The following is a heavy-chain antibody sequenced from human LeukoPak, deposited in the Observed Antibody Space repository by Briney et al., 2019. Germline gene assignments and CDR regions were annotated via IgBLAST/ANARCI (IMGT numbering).Heavy chain of an antibody. D-gene: IGHD3-9*01. Sequence: SETLSLICAVYRGSFSGYYWTWIRQSSGKGLEWIGEINHSGTTNYNPSLKSRVTISIDTSKNQFSLKLSSVTAADTAVYYCARGPTIDYDILTGYYYFDYWGQGTLVTVSS. CDR2: INHSGTT. CDR3: ARGPTIDYDILTGYYYFDY. CDR1: RGSFSGYY. J-gene: IGHJ4*02. V-gene: IGHV4-34*01.